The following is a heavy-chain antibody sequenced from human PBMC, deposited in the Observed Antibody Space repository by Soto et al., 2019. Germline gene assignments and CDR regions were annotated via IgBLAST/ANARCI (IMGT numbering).Heavy chain of an antibody. D-gene: IGHD1-1*01. CDR1: AGTFSTSA. J-gene: IGHJ2*01. CDR3: ARGVEDMPTTTAVWYFDL. V-gene: IGHV1-69*01. CDR2: IIPCFGTA. Sequence: QVQLVQSGAEVEKPGSSVRVSCKSSAGTFSTSAIGWVRQAPGQGLEWMGGIIPCFGTANYAQKFQDRGTITADESTSTAYIDLRSLTSEDTAIYYCARGVEDMPTTTAVWYFDLWGPGTLVTVSS.